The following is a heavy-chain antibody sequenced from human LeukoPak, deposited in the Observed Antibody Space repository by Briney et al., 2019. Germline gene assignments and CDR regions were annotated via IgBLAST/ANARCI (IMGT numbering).Heavy chain of an antibody. V-gene: IGHV4-39*01. Sequence: SETLSLTCTVSGDFITNSNYFWGWIRQPPGQGLEWIVEVFYNGNTHYNPSLKSRVIISTDTSKNQFSLTLTAVTASDTAIYYCARRSPLVVVTAAHYYDYWGQGTLVTVSS. CDR3: ARRSPLVVVTAAHYYDY. D-gene: IGHD2-21*02. CDR2: VFYNGNT. CDR1: GDFITNSNYF. J-gene: IGHJ4*02.